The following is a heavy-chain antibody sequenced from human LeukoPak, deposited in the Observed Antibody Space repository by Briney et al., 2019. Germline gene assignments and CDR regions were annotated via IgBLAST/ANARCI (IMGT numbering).Heavy chain of an antibody. CDR3: ATGVFCATTTCPGYQHFYYFMDV. CDR2: FDRKNGDT. V-gene: IGHV1-24*01. D-gene: IGHD2-2*01. J-gene: IGHJ6*03. Sequence: ASVEVSCKVSGFTLADLSMHWVRQGPGKGLEWVGGFDRKNGDTIYAQRFRGRVTLTEDTSTGTAYMDLSSLSADDTAVYYCATGVFCATTTCPGYQHFYYFMDVWGKGTTVTVSS. CDR1: GFTLADLS.